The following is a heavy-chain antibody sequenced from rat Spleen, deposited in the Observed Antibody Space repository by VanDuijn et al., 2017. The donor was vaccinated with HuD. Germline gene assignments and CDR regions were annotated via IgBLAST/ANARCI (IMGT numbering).Heavy chain of an antibody. CDR2: VSSGGGRN. J-gene: IGHJ3*01. CDR1: GFTFKNYG. D-gene: IGHD1-8*01. CDR3: AKEGEWGYRSYPNWFAY. V-gene: IGHV5-29*01. Sequence: EVQLVESGGGLVQPGRSLKVSCAASGFTFKNYGMAWVRQAPTKGLEWVATVSSGGGRNFYRGSVRGRFTISRDNAKRSLYLQMDSLRSEDTATYYCAKEGEWGYRSYPNWFAYGGQCTLVTVSS.